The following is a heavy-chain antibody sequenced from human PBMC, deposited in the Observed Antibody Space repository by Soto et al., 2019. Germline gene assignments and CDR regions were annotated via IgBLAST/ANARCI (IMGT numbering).Heavy chain of an antibody. J-gene: IGHJ4*01. V-gene: IGHV4-30-2*01. Sequence: SETLSLTCAVFGSSISSGGYSWGWIWQPKGKGREWIAYIYHSGSTYYNPSLKSRVTISVDRSNNQFSLKLRSVTAADTAVYYCARVRKGGNSEDLDYWGQGTLVTVSS. CDR3: ARVRKGGNSEDLDY. CDR2: IYHSGST. CDR1: GSSISSGGYS. D-gene: IGHD2-21*02.